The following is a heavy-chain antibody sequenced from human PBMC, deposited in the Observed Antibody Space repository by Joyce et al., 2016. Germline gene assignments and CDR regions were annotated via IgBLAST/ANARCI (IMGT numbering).Heavy chain of an antibody. V-gene: IGHV3-33*01. D-gene: IGHD3-22*01. Sequence: QVQLVESGGGVVQPGRSLRLSCAASGFTFSTYAMHWVRQAPGKGLEWVALTWFDGSNENYADSVKGRFTISRDNSKNTVYLQMNFLRAEDSARYYCVRGIDSSGYEYPGAYWGQGTVVTVSS. CDR2: TWFDGSNE. CDR3: VRGIDSSGYEYPGAY. J-gene: IGHJ4*02. CDR1: GFTFSTYA.